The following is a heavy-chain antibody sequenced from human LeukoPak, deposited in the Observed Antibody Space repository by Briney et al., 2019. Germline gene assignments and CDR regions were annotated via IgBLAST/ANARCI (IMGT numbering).Heavy chain of an antibody. CDR3: ARGVIATGGSDFDY. CDR1: GDSITYFY. J-gene: IGHJ4*02. Sequence: SETLSLTCSVSGDSITYFYWSWIRQAAGKGLEWIGRISSSGSTDYNASLKSRVTMSVDTSKNQLSLKVISVTAADTAVYYCARGVIATGGSDFDYWGQGTLVTVSS. D-gene: IGHD6-13*01. V-gene: IGHV4-4*07. CDR2: ISSSGST.